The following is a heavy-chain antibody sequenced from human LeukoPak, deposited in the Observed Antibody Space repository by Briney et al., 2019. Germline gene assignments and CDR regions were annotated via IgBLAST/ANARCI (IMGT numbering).Heavy chain of an antibody. CDR1: GFTFSSYS. V-gene: IGHV3-48*04. J-gene: IGHJ4*02. Sequence: GGSLRLSCAASGFTFSSYSMNWVRQAPGKGLKWVSYIRSSSSTIYYADSVKGRFTISRDNAKNSLYLQMNSLRAEDTALYYCARRYCGGDCYIYYFDYWGQGTLVTVSS. CDR3: ARRYCGGDCYIYYFDY. D-gene: IGHD2-21*02. CDR2: IRSSSSTI.